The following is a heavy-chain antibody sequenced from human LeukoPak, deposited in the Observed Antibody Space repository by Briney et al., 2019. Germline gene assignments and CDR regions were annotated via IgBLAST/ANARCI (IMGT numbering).Heavy chain of an antibody. V-gene: IGHV3-48*01. CDR3: AINGCYRGVCAFDV. Sequence: GSLRLSCAASGFTFSSYAMSWVRQAPGKGLEWVSYISNSAILYADSVKGRFTISRDNARNSLYPQMNSLRAEDTAVYYCAINGCYRGVCAFDVWGQGTMVTVSS. CDR2: ISNSAI. D-gene: IGHD2-21*01. CDR1: GFTFSSYA. J-gene: IGHJ3*01.